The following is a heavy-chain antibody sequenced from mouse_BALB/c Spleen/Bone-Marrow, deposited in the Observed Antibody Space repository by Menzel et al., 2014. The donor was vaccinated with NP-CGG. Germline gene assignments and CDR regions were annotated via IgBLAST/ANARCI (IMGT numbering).Heavy chain of an antibody. CDR2: ISSGGSYT. V-gene: IGHV5-6-4*01. D-gene: IGHD2-4*01. CDR3: TRDDYDGGFAY. J-gene: IGHJ3*01. Sequence: EVKLVESGGGLVKPGGSLKLSCAASGFTFSSYTMSWVRQTPEKRLEWVATISSGGSYTYYPDSVKGRFTISRDNAKNTLYLQMSSLKSEDTAMYYCTRDDYDGGFAYWGHGTLVTVSA. CDR1: GFTFSSYT.